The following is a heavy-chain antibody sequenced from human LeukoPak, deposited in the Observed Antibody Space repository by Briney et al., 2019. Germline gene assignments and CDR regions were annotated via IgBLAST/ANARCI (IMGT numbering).Heavy chain of an antibody. CDR2: IRSKAYGGTT. CDR3: SRVGYGGNISGGFDY. Sequence: GESLRLSCTASGFTFGDYDMSWFRQAPGKGLEWIGFIRSKAYGGTTQYAASLKGRFSISRDDSKSLAYLQMNSLKTEDTAVYYCSRVGYGGNISGGFDYWGQGTLVTVSS. CDR1: GFTFGDYD. V-gene: IGHV3-49*03. J-gene: IGHJ4*02. D-gene: IGHD4-23*01.